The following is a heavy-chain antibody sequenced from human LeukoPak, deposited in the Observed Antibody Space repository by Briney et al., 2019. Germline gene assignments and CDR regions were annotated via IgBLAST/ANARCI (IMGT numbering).Heavy chain of an antibody. V-gene: IGHV3-30-3*01. CDR1: GFTFSSYA. CDR2: ISYDGSNK. J-gene: IGHJ4*02. Sequence: GGSLRLSCAASGFTFSSYAMHWVRQAPGKGLEWVAVISYDGSNKYYADSVKGRFTISRDNSKNTLYLQMNSLRAEDTAVYYCARAGRDGYNRYWGQGTLVTVSS. CDR3: ARAGRDGYNRY. D-gene: IGHD5-24*01.